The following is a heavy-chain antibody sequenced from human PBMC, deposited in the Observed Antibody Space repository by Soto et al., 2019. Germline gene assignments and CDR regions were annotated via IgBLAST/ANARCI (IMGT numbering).Heavy chain of an antibody. CDR3: ARGNHDSSAIEGYFDY. Sequence: QLQLQESGPGLVKPSETLSHTCTVSGGSISSSSYYWGWIRQPPGKGLEWIGSIYYSGSTYYNPSPRSRVTISGDTSKNPFALERSSVTAADTAVYYCARGNHDSSAIEGYFDYWGQGTLVTVSS. V-gene: IGHV4-39*01. J-gene: IGHJ4*02. D-gene: IGHD3-22*01. CDR1: GGSISSSSYY. CDR2: IYYSGST.